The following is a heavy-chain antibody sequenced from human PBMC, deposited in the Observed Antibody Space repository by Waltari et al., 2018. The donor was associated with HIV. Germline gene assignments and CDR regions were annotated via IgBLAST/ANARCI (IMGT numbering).Heavy chain of an antibody. V-gene: IGHV4-34*01. CDR3: ARWCKGYKWICDAFDV. CDR1: GVSLSAYY. J-gene: IGHJ3*01. D-gene: IGHD1-20*01. CDR2: VRPGGGT. Sequence: QEHLQQWGAGLLNTSETLSLTCAVYGVSLSAYYWSWIRQSPGKGLEWIGEVRPGGGTNSTPSLKSRVTISEDTSKNQFSLKLTSVTAADTAVYYCARWCKGYKWICDAFDVWGQGTMVAVSS.